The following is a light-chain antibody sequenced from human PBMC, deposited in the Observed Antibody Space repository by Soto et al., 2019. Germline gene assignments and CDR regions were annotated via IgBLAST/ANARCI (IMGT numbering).Light chain of an antibody. CDR1: SSDVGGYNY. V-gene: IGLV2-14*01. J-gene: IGLJ2*01. Sequence: VLTQPASVSGSTGQSMTISCTGTSSDVGGYNYVSWYQQHPGKAPKLIIYNVSNRPSGVSNRFSGSKSGNTASLTISGLQAEDEGHYYCSSFTSSNTVLFGGGTQLTVL. CDR2: NVS. CDR3: SSFTSSNTVL.